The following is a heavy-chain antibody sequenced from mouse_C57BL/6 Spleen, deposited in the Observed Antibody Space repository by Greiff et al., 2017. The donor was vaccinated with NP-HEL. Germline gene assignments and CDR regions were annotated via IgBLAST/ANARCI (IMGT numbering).Heavy chain of an antibody. CDR1: GFTFSDYY. D-gene: IGHD1-1*01. CDR3: ARGYYGSSSYFDY. J-gene: IGHJ2*01. Sequence: EVNLVESEGGLVQPGSSMKLSCTASGFTFSDYYMAWVRQVPEKGLEWVANINYDGSSTYYLDSLKSRFIISRDNAKNILYLQMSSLKSEDTATYYCARGYYGSSSYFDYWGQGTTLTVSS. CDR2: INYDGSST. V-gene: IGHV5-16*01.